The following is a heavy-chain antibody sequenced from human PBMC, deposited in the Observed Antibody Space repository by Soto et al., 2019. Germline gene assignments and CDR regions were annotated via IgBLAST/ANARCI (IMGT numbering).Heavy chain of an antibody. Sequence: QVQLVQSGAEVKKPGASVKVSCKASGYTFTSYGIIWVRQAPGQGLEWMGWISAYNGNTNYAQKLQGRVTMTADTSTSTAYMELRSLRADDTAVYYCARFGGGDIWSGYLDYWGQGTLVTVSS. CDR3: ARFGGGDIWSGYLDY. D-gene: IGHD3-3*01. V-gene: IGHV1-18*01. CDR2: ISAYNGNT. J-gene: IGHJ4*02. CDR1: GYTFTSYG.